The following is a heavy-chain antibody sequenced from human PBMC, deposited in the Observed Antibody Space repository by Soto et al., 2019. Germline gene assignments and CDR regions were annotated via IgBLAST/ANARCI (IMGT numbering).Heavy chain of an antibody. CDR1: GFTFSSYA. V-gene: IGHV3-23*01. Sequence: LSLTCAASGFTFSSYAMSWVRQAPGKGLEWVSAISGSGGSTYYADSVKGRFTISRDNSKNTLYLQMNSLRAEDTAVYYCAKESLRGVINNAFDIWGQGTMVTVSS. CDR3: AKESLRGVINNAFDI. D-gene: IGHD3-10*01. CDR2: ISGSGGST. J-gene: IGHJ3*02.